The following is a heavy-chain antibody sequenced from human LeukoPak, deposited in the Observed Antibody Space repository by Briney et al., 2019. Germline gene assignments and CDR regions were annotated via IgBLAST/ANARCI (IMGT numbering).Heavy chain of an antibody. CDR2: ISSNGGST. Sequence: GGSLRLSCAASGFTFSSYAMHWVRQVPGKGLQYVSGISSNGGSTYHANSVKGRFSISRDNSKNSLYLQMNSLRTEDTALYYCAKGHDYYDILTGYSYYFDYWGQGTLVTVSS. CDR3: AKGHDYYDILTGYSYYFDY. J-gene: IGHJ4*02. CDR1: GFTFSSYA. D-gene: IGHD3-9*01. V-gene: IGHV3-64*01.